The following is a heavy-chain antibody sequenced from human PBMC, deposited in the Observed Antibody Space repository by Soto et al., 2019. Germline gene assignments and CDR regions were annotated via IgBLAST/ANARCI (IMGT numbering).Heavy chain of an antibody. V-gene: IGHV4-34*01. D-gene: IGHD2-2*02. CDR3: AGSSKYCSTTSSYTGWFDP. Sequence: PSETLSLTCAVYGGSFSNNYWIWIRQPPGKGLEWIGEINHSGVTNYNPSLKSRVTISVDTSKKQFSLKLKSVTAADTAVYYCAGSSKYCSTTSSYTGWFDPWGQGALVTVSS. J-gene: IGHJ5*02. CDR1: GGSFSNNY. CDR2: INHSGVT.